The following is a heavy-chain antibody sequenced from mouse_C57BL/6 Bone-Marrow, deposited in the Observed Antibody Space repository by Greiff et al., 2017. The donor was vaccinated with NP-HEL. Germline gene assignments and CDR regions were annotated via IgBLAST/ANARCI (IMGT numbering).Heavy chain of an antibody. V-gene: IGHV1-81*01. CDR1: GYTFTSYG. J-gene: IGHJ2*01. Sequence: VKLQESGAELARPGASVKLSCKASGYTFTSYGISWVKPRTGTGLEWIGEIYPRSGNTYYNEKFKGKATLTADKSSSTAYMELRSLTAEYSTVYFCSRLTTVVPFDYWGQGTTLTVSS. CDR2: IYPRSGNT. D-gene: IGHD1-1*01. CDR3: SRLTTVVPFDY.